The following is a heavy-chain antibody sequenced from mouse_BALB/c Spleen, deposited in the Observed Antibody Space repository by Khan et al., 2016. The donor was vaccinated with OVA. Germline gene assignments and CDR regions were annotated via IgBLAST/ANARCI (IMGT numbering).Heavy chain of an antibody. CDR2: INPYNGGT. J-gene: IGHJ3*01. CDR3: AREGYRYDGAWFAY. Sequence: EVQLQQSGPELVKPGASMKISCKASGYSFTGYTMNWVKQSHGKNLEWIGLINPYNGGTSYNQKFKGKATLTVDKSSSKAYMELRSLTSEDSAVYYCAREGYRYDGAWFAYWGQGTLVTVSA. D-gene: IGHD2-14*01. CDR1: GYSFTGYT. V-gene: IGHV1-18*01.